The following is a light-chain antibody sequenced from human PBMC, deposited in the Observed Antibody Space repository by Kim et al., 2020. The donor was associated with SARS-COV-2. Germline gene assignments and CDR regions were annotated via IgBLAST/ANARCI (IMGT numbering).Light chain of an antibody. J-gene: IGLJ2*01. V-gene: IGLV2-8*01. CDR2: EVS. CDR3: SSFAGSTTFGV. Sequence: QSALTQPPSASGSPGQSVTISCTGTSSDVGGYNLVSWYQQHPGKAPKLMIYEVSQRPSGVPDRFSGSKSGNTASLTVSGLQAEDEADYYCSSFAGSTTFGVFGGGTQLTVL. CDR1: SSDVGGYNL.